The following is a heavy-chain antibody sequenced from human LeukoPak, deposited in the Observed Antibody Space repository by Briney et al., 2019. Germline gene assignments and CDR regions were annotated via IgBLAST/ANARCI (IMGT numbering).Heavy chain of an antibody. CDR2: ISGSGGST. J-gene: IGHJ4*02. CDR3: AKDGSGSYYLTVYYFDY. Sequence: GGSLRLSCAASGFTFSSYAMSWVRQAPGKGLEWVSAISGSGGSTYYADSVKGRFTISRDNSKNTLYLQMNSLRAEDTAVYYCAKDGSGSYYLTVYYFDYWGQGTLVTVSS. V-gene: IGHV3-23*01. D-gene: IGHD3-10*01. CDR1: GFTFSSYA.